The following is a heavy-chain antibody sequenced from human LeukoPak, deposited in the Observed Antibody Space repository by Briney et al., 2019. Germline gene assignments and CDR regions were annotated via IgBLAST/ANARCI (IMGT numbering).Heavy chain of an antibody. CDR1: GFSFSTYW. V-gene: IGHV3-7*03. CDR3: ASGRQLGR. Sequence: GGSLRLSCAASGFSFSTYWMSWVRQAPGKGLEWVANIKQDKSEKYYVDSVKGRFTISRDNTKNSLYLQMNSLRVEDTAVYYCASGRQLGRWGQGTLVTVSS. CDR2: IKQDKSEK. J-gene: IGHJ4*02. D-gene: IGHD6-13*01.